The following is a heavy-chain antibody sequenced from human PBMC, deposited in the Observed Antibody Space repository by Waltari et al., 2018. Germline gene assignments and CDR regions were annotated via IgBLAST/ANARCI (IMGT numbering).Heavy chain of an antibody. CDR3: ASIRNYYYYYMDV. CDR2: IYSGGST. Sequence: EVQLVETGGGLIQPGGSLRLSCAASGFTVSSNYMSWVRQAPGKGLEWVSVIYSGGSTYCADSVKGRFTISRDNSKNTLYLQMNSLRAEDTAVYYCASIRNYYYYYMDVWGKGTTVTVSS. CDR1: GFTVSSNY. J-gene: IGHJ6*03. V-gene: IGHV3-53*02.